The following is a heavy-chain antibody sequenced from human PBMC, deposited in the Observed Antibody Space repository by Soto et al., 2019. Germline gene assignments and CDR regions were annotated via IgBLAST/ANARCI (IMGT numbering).Heavy chain of an antibody. CDR3: ASYGSGRGNGMDV. J-gene: IGHJ6*02. V-gene: IGHV4-39*01. Sequence: QLQLQESGPGLVKPSETLSLTCTVSGGSTSSSSYYWGWIRQPPGKGLEWIGSIYYSGSTYYNPSLKSRVTISVDTSKNQFSLKLSSVTAADTAVYYCASYGSGRGNGMDVWGQGTTVTVSS. CDR2: IYYSGST. D-gene: IGHD3-10*01. CDR1: GGSTSSSSYY.